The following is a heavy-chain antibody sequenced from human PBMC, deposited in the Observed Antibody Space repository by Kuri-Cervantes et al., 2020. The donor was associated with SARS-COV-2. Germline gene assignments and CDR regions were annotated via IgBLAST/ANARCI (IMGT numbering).Heavy chain of an antibody. V-gene: IGHV1-18*04. J-gene: IGHJ4*02. CDR1: GYTFTSYG. CDR3: ARALFGQLTPSWTIDY. D-gene: IGHD2-2*01. Sequence: ASVKVSCKAAGYTFTSYGISWVRQAPGQGLEWMGWISAYNGNTNYSQKFQGRVTMTTDTSTSTAYMELRSLRSDDTAVYYCARALFGQLTPSWTIDYWGQGTLVTVSS. CDR2: ISAYNGNT.